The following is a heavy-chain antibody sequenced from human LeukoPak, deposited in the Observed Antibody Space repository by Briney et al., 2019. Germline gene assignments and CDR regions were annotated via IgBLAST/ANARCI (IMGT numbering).Heavy chain of an antibody. CDR2: ISYDGSNK. D-gene: IGHD1-7*01. J-gene: IGHJ4*02. V-gene: IGHV3-30*03. CDR3: ARDGPHNWNSY. Sequence: GGSLRLSCAASGFNFRSYGMHWVRQAPGKGLEWVAVISYDGSNKYYIDSVKGRFTISRDNSKNTLYLQMNSLRAEDTAVYYCARDGPHNWNSYWGQGTLVTVSS. CDR1: GFNFRSYG.